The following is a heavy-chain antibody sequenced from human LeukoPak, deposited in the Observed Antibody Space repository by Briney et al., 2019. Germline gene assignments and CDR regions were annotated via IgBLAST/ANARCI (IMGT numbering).Heavy chain of an antibody. Sequence: GGSLRLSCAASGYTLSSFSMNWVRQAPGKGLEWVSSISSSSTYIYYADSVKGRFTISRDNAKNSLYLQMNSLRAEDTAVYYCVREGQYCSSSSCYQVSDPWGQGTLVTVSS. CDR3: VREGQYCSSSSCYQVSDP. V-gene: IGHV3-21*01. CDR2: ISSSSTYI. CDR1: GYTLSSFS. J-gene: IGHJ5*02. D-gene: IGHD2-2*01.